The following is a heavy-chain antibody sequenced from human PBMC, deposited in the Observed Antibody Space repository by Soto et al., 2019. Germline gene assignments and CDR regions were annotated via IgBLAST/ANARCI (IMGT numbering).Heavy chain of an antibody. CDR2: INWSGTET. CDR1: GFTFNNFG. J-gene: IGHJ3*02. Sequence: EVQMVESGGGVVRPGGSLRLSCIATGFTFNNFGLTWVRHAPGKGLEWVSGINWSGTETHYADSVRGRLTISRDNDRQSLLLTTHMRRVEDKAIYHCARDYSVELGVDAFDIWGQGTMVTVSS. CDR3: ARDYSVELGVDAFDI. D-gene: IGHD2-21*01. V-gene: IGHV3-20*01.